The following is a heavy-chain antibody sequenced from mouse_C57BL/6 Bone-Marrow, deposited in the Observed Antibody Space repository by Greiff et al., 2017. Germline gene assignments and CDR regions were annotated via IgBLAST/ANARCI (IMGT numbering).Heavy chain of an antibody. CDR2: ISSGGDYI. Sequence: EVQRVESGEGLVKPGGSLKLSCAASGFTFSSYAMSWVRQTPEKRLEWVAYISSGGDYIYYADTVKGRFTISRDNARNTLYLQMSSLKSEDTAMYYCTNYYGSSWFAYWGQGTLVTVSA. CDR3: TNYYGSSWFAY. J-gene: IGHJ3*01. D-gene: IGHD1-1*01. V-gene: IGHV5-9-1*02. CDR1: GFTFSSYA.